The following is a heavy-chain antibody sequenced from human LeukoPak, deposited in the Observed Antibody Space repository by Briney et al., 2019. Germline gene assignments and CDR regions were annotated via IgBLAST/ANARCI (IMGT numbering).Heavy chain of an antibody. CDR2: ISYEGSNK. Sequence: PGGSQRLFCAPSGFTFSSYGMHWARQAPGKGLEWLAVISYEGSNKFYADSVKGRLTISRDNSKNTLYLQMNSLRAEDTAVYYCANTGTTGTNTADYWGQGTLVTVSS. J-gene: IGHJ4*02. CDR1: GFTFSSYG. D-gene: IGHD1-1*01. CDR3: ANTGTTGTNTADY. V-gene: IGHV3-30*18.